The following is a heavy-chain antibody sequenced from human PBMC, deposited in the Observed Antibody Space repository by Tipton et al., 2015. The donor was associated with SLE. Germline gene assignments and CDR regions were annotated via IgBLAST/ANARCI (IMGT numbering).Heavy chain of an antibody. J-gene: IGHJ6*02. Sequence: QLVQSGAEVKKPGSSVKVSCKASGGTFSSYAISWVRQAPGQGLEWMGWINAGNGNTKYSQKFQGRVTITRDTSASTTYMELSSLRSEDTAVYYCAREFWRAWYYGMDVWGQGTTVTVSS. CDR3: AREFWRAWYYGMDV. D-gene: IGHD3-3*01. CDR2: INAGNGNT. V-gene: IGHV1-3*01. CDR1: GGTFSSYA.